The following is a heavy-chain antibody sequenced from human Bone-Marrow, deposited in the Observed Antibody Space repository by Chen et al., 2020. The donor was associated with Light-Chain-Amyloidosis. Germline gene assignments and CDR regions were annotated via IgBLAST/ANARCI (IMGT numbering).Heavy chain of an antibody. CDR3: ARFERYYDRIRAPAFDI. CDR1: GFTFSSYG. CDR2: IWYDGSNK. Sequence: QVQLVESGGGVVQPGWSLRLSCAASGFTFSSYGMHWVRQAPGKGLEWVAVIWYDGSNKYYAESVKGRFTISRDNSKNTLYLQMNSLRAEDTAVYYCARFERYYDRIRAPAFDIWGQGTMVTVSS. D-gene: IGHD3-22*01. V-gene: IGHV3-33*01. J-gene: IGHJ3*02.